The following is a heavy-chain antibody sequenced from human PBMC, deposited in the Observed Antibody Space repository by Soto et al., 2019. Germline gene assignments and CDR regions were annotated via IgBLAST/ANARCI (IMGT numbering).Heavy chain of an antibody. J-gene: IGHJ6*02. Sequence: GGSLRLSCAASGFMLTNYDIHWVRQAPGKGLEWVAVIWSDGDVRHYADSVKGRFTISRDSSKNSLYLQMNSLRVEDTAAYYCAREDAVPAAMMEGYHYYGMDVWGQGTTVTVSS. V-gene: IGHV3-33*01. CDR2: IWSDGDVR. CDR1: GFMLTNYD. D-gene: IGHD2-2*01. CDR3: AREDAVPAAMMEGYHYYGMDV.